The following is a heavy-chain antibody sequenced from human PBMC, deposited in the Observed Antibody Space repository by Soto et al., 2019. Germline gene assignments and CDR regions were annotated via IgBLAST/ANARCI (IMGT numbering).Heavy chain of an antibody. Sequence: PXEXLKISCETSGYXFTWSLLVWVRHMPGKGLELMGIIYPGDSDTRYSPSFQGQVTISADRSTSTAYLQWSSLRASDTAMYYCVRQDRTVFATLTLSPSGYFDFWGQGTLVTVSS. CDR1: GYXFTWSL. CDR2: IYPGDSDT. J-gene: IGHJ4*02. CDR3: VRQDRTVFATLTLSPSGYFDF. V-gene: IGHV5-51*01. D-gene: IGHD3-3*01.